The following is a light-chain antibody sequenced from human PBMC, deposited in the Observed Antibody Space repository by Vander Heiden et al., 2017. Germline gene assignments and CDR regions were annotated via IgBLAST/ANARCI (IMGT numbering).Light chain of an antibody. Sequence: QSVLTQPASVSGSPGQSITISCTGTSGDVGYYNYVSWYQHHPGMAPKLIIYEVSDRPSGVSNRFSGSKSGNTASLTISGLQAEDEAEYYCSSYTTSSTLGLIFGGGTKVTVL. J-gene: IGLJ2*01. V-gene: IGLV2-14*01. CDR1: SGDVGYYNY. CDR3: SSYTTSSTLGLI. CDR2: EVS.